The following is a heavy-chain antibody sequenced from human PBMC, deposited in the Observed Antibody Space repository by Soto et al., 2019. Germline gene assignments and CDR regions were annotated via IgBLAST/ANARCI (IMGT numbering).Heavy chain of an antibody. CDR2: INPSGGST. CDR1: GYTFTSYY. J-gene: IGHJ4*02. D-gene: IGHD5-12*01. CDR3: ARAPSGYSGYDSSYYFDY. Sequence: GASVKVSCKASGYTFTSYYMHWVRQAPGQGLEWMGIINPSGGSTSYAQKFQGRVTMTRDTSTSTVYMELSSLRSEDTAVYYCARAPSGYSGYDSSYYFDYWGQGTLVTVSS. V-gene: IGHV1-46*01.